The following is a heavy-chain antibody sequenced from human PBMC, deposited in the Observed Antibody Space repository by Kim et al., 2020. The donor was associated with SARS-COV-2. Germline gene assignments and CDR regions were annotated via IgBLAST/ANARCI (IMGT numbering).Heavy chain of an antibody. CDR2: IDPSDSYT. CDR3: AIEYSSRGYFDY. CDR1: GYSFTSYW. Sequence: GESLKISCKGSGYSFTSYWISWVRQMPGKGLEWMGRIDPSDSYTNYSPSFQGHVTISADKSISTAYLQWSSLKASDTAMYYCAIEYSSRGYFDYWGQGTLVTVSS. J-gene: IGHJ4*02. D-gene: IGHD5-12*01. V-gene: IGHV5-10-1*01.